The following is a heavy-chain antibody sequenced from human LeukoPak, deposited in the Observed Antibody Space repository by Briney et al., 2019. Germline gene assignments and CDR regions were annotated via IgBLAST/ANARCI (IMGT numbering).Heavy chain of an antibody. CDR2: ISWNSGSI. CDR3: AKDPGYDFWSGSVLDY. D-gene: IGHD3-3*01. Sequence: GGPLRLSCAASGFTFDDYAMHWVRQAPGRGLEWVSGISWNSGSIGYADSVKGRFTISRDNAKNSLYLQMNSLRAEDTALYYCAKDPGYDFWSGSVLDYWGQGTLVTISS. V-gene: IGHV3-9*01. J-gene: IGHJ4*02. CDR1: GFTFDDYA.